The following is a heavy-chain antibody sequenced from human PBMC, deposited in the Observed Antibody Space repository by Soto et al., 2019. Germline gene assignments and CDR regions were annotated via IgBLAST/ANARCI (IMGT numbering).Heavy chain of an antibody. CDR2: ISGSGDST. J-gene: IGHJ4*02. Sequence: EVRLLESGGGLVQPGGSLRLSCAASGFTFSSYAMRWVRQAPGKGLEWVSAISGSGDSTYYADSVKGRFTVSRDNSKNTLYVQMNSLRAEDTAVYYCARRGSGSYYDYWGQGTLVTVSS. D-gene: IGHD1-26*01. CDR3: ARRGSGSYYDY. V-gene: IGHV3-23*01. CDR1: GFTFSSYA.